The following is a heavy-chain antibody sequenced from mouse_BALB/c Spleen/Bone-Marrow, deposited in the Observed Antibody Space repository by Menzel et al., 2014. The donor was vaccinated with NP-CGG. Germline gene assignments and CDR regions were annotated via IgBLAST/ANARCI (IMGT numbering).Heavy chain of an antibody. CDR1: GYAFTNYL. V-gene: IGHV1-54*03. Sequence: QVQLKESGAELVRPGTSVKVSCKASGYAFTNYLIEWVKQRPGQGLEWIGVINPGSGGTNYNEKFKGKATLTADKSSSTAYMQLSSLTSDDSAVYFCARRDDAMNCWGQGTSVTVSS. D-gene: IGHD3-3*01. CDR3: ARRDDAMNC. CDR2: INPGSGGT. J-gene: IGHJ4*01.